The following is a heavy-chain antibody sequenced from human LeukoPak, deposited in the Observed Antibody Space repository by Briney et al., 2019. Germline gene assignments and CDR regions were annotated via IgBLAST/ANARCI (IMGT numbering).Heavy chain of an antibody. Sequence: SETLSLTCTVSGGSISRSSYYWGWIRQPPGKGLEWIGSIYYSGSTYYNPSLKSRVTISVDTSKNQFSLKLSSVTAADTAVYYCARQTDSGSYYEGDYWGQGTLVTVSS. J-gene: IGHJ4*02. CDR2: IYYSGST. V-gene: IGHV4-39*01. D-gene: IGHD1-26*01. CDR1: GGSISRSSYY. CDR3: ARQTDSGSYYEGDY.